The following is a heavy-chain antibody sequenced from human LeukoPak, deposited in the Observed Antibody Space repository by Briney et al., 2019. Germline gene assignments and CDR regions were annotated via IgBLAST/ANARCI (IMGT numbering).Heavy chain of an antibody. V-gene: IGHV4-39*07. CDR1: GGSISSTSYY. D-gene: IGHD3-3*01. J-gene: IGHJ4*02. Sequence: SETLSLTCTVSGGSISSTSYYWGWIRQPPGKGLEWIGNIYYSGTTYYNPSLKSRVTISVDTSKNQFSLKLSSVTAADTAVYYCASSGYYDFWSGYYNLGYFDYWGQGTLVTVSS. CDR3: ASSGYYDFWSGYYNLGYFDY. CDR2: IYYSGTT.